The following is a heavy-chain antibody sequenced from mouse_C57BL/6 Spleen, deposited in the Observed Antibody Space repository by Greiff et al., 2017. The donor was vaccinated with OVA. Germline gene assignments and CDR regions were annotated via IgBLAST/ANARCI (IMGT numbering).Heavy chain of an antibody. Sequence: EVQLVESGGGLVKPGGSLKLSCAASGFTFSSYAMSWVRQTPDKRLEWVATISDGGSYTYYPDNVKGRFTISRDNAKNNLYLQMSTLKSEDTAMHDCAMDGCYEDFDYWGQGTTLTVSA. D-gene: IGHD2-3*01. J-gene: IGHJ2*01. CDR3: AMDGCYEDFDY. CDR2: ISDGGSYT. V-gene: IGHV5-4*01. CDR1: GFTFSSYA.